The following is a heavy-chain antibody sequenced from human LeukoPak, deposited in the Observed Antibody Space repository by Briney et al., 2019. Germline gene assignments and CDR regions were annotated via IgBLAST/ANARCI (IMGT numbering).Heavy chain of an antibody. CDR2: IYYSGST. D-gene: IGHD3-22*01. CDR1: GGSISSGGYY. Sequence: QTLSLTCTVSGGSISSGGYYWSWIRQHPGKGLEWIGYIYYSGSTYYNPSLKSRVTISVDTSKNQFSLKLSSVTAADTAVYYCARFYDSSGNHDAFDIWGQGAMVTVSS. V-gene: IGHV4-31*03. J-gene: IGHJ3*02. CDR3: ARFYDSSGNHDAFDI.